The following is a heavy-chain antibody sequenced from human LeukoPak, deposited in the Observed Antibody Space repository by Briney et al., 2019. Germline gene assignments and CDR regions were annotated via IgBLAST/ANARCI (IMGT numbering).Heavy chain of an antibody. J-gene: IGHJ4*02. V-gene: IGHV1-46*01. Sequence: ASVKVSCMSSGYTFIHYYMHWVRQASGEGVEWMGIVDPSGDIATFAQKFQGRVTLTTDTYTSTFYMDLSSLRSEDTAIYYCARDSFGVRGFDRWGQGTPVTVSS. D-gene: IGHD3-10*01. CDR3: ARDSFGVRGFDR. CDR1: GYTFIHYY. CDR2: VDPSGDIA.